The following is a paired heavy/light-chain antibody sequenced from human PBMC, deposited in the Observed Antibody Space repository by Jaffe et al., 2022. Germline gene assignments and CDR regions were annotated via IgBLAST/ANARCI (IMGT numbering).Light chain of an antibody. V-gene: IGKV3-15*01. CDR1: QSVSSN. CDR2: GAS. CDR3: QQYNNWPLIT. J-gene: IGKJ5*01. Sequence: EIVMTQSPATLSVSPGERATLSCRASQSVSSNLAWYQQKPGQAPRLLIYGASTRATGIPARFSGSGSGTEFTLTISSLQSEDFAVYYCQQYNNWPLITFGQGTRLEIK.
Heavy chain of an antibody. J-gene: IGHJ4*02. V-gene: IGHV3-49*04. CDR1: GFTFGDYA. Sequence: EVQLVESGGGLVQPGRSLRLSCTASGFTFGDYAMSWVRQAPGKGLEWVGFIRSKAYGGTTEYAASVKGRFTISRDDSKSIAYLQMNSLKTEDTAVYYCTRPCITMVRGVIITCPYFDYWGQGTLVTVSS. CDR3: TRPCITMVRGVIITCPYFDY. CDR2: IRSKAYGGTT. D-gene: IGHD3-10*01.